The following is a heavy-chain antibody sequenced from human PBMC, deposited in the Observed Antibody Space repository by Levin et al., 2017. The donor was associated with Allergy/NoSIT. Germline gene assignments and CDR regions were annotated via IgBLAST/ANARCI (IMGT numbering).Heavy chain of an antibody. J-gene: IGHJ4*02. CDR2: ISAYNGKT. V-gene: IGHV1-18*04. CDR3: ARDLGDGYNKWFDY. Sequence: GESLKISCKASGYTFTDFGISWVRQAPGQGLEWMGWISAYNGKTNCAQQFQGRVSMTTDTSTSTTYMEVKSLRSDDTAVYYCARDLGDGYNKWFDYWGQGTLVTVSS. D-gene: IGHD5-24*01. CDR1: GYTFTDFG.